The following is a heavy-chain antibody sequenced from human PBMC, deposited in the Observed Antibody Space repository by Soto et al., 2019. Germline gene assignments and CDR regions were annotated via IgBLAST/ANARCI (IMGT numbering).Heavy chain of an antibody. J-gene: IGHJ5*02. CDR3: AKDLTRQLAYWLDP. D-gene: IGHD6-6*01. CDR2: INHSGST. V-gene: IGHV4-34*01. Sequence: SETLSLTCAVYGGSFSGYYWSWIRQPPGKGLEWIGEINHSGSTNYNPSLKSRVTISVDTSKNQFSLKLSSVTAADTAVYYCAKDLTRQLAYWLDPWGQGTQVTVSS. CDR1: GGSFSGYY.